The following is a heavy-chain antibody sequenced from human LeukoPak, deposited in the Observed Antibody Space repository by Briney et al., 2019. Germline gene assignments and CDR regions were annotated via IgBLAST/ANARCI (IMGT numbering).Heavy chain of an antibody. CDR1: GGSISNNY. CDR2: IYSSGST. J-gene: IGHJ6*01. Sequence: SETLSLNCTVSGGSISNNYWSWIRQPAGKGLEWIGRIYSSGSTTYNPSLKSRVTMSVDTSKNLFSLNLSSVTAADTAVYYCVRVERDTYYTMDVWGQGTTVIVSS. V-gene: IGHV4-4*07. CDR3: VRVERDTYYTMDV. D-gene: IGHD5-24*01.